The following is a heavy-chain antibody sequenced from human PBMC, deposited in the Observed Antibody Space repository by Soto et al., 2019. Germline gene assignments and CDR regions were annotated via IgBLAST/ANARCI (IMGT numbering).Heavy chain of an antibody. CDR1: GYTFTSYD. Sequence: ASVKVSCKASGYTFTSYDINWVRQATGQGLEWMGWMNPNSGNTGYAQKFQGRVTMTRNTSISTAYMELSSLRSEDTAVYFCARGTQKHEEYYTTLIGPDMLRYWAQGTLVTVSS. D-gene: IGHD3-9*01. V-gene: IGHV1-8*01. CDR2: MNPNSGNT. J-gene: IGHJ4*02. CDR3: ARGTQKHEEYYTTLIGPDMLRY.